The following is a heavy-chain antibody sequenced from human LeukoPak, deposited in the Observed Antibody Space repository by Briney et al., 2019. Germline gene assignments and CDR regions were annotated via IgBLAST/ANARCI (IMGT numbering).Heavy chain of an antibody. J-gene: IGHJ4*02. V-gene: IGHV3-30*03. CDR1: GFTFSSYG. D-gene: IGHD6-6*01. CDR3: ARDDDGAARPDY. Sequence: GGSLRLSCAASGFTFSSYGMHWVRQAPGKGLEWVAVISYDGSNKYYADSVKGRFTISRDNSKNTLYLQMNSLRAEDTAVYYCARDDDGAARPDYWGQGTLVTVSS. CDR2: ISYDGSNK.